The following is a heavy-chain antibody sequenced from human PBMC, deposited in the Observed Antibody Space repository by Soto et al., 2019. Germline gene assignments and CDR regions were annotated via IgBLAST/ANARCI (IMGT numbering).Heavy chain of an antibody. Sequence: QVQLVQSGAEMKKPGSSVKVSCQSSGGTFNTYAMNWVRQAPGQGPEWMGDISPMFGAANYAPKFQGRVTITPDETTCTSYMQLSSLTSEDTALYFCAREVQVHTPAFVYWGQGTLVTVSS. CDR3: AREVQVHTPAFVY. CDR2: ISPMFGAA. D-gene: IGHD3-10*01. CDR1: GGTFNTYA. J-gene: IGHJ4*02. V-gene: IGHV1-69*19.